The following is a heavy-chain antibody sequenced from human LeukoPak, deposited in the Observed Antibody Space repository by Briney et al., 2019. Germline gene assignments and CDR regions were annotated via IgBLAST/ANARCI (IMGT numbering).Heavy chain of an antibody. J-gene: IGHJ4*02. V-gene: IGHV3-23*01. D-gene: IGHD3-10*01. CDR3: AKGSDGAGSYRPFDY. CDR2: INSGGGST. Sequence: GGSLRLSCAASGFTLSSATMSWLRQAPGKGLEWVSAINSGGGSTSAESVKGRFTISRDDSKNTLYLQMNSLRAEDTAVYYCAKGSDGAGSYRPFDYWGQGTLVTVSS. CDR1: GFTLSSAT.